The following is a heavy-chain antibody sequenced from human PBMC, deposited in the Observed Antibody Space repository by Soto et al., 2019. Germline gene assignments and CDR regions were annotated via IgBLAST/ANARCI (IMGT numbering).Heavy chain of an antibody. J-gene: IGHJ6*02. D-gene: IGHD3-16*02. CDR3: ARVIEAYSNYGMDV. CDR2: ISSSGYI. V-gene: IGHV3-21*04. Sequence: PGGSLRLSCAASGFTFNSYTINWVRQAPGKRLEWLSSISSSGYIFSTDSVRGRFTISRDNAKNSAYLQINSLRAEDTAVYYCARVIEAYSNYGMDVWGQGTTVTVSS. CDR1: GFTFNSYT.